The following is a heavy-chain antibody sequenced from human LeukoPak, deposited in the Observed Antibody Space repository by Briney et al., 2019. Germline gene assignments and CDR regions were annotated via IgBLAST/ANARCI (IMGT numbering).Heavy chain of an antibody. CDR3: ATAPKGLPPRVTTVTTRGGAFDY. J-gene: IGHJ4*02. Sequence: ASVEVSCKVSGYTLTELSMHWVRQAPGKGLEWMGGFDPEGGETIYAQKFQGRVTMTEDTSTDTAYMELSSLRSEDTAVYYCATAPKGLPPRVTTVTTRGGAFDYWGQGTLVTVSS. CDR1: GYTLTELS. CDR2: FDPEGGET. D-gene: IGHD4-17*01. V-gene: IGHV1-24*01.